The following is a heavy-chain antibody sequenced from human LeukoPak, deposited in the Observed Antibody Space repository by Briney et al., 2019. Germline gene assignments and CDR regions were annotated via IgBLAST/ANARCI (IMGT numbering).Heavy chain of an antibody. CDR3: AKPYNPGSGSYDY. CDR1: GFTFSSYD. Sequence: GGSPRLSCAASGFTFSSYDMSWVRQAPGKGLEWVSVISSSGGIIYYADSVRGRFTISRDNSKNTLYLQMNSLRAEDTAVYYCAKPYNPGSGSYDYWGQGTLVTVSS. D-gene: IGHD3-10*01. V-gene: IGHV3-23*01. CDR2: ISSSGGII. J-gene: IGHJ4*02.